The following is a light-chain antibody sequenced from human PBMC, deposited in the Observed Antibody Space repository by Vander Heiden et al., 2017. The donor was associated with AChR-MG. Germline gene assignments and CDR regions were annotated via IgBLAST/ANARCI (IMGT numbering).Light chain of an antibody. CDR2: KTS. Sequence: DIQMTQSPSTLSASVGDRVTITCRASQSVSIWLAWYQQKPGEAPNLLIYKTSSLQTGVPSRFSGSGSETEFTLTISSLKPDDSATYYCQHYSSDSWTFGQGTKLEIK. CDR3: QHYSSDSWT. J-gene: IGKJ1*01. V-gene: IGKV1-5*03. CDR1: QSVSIW.